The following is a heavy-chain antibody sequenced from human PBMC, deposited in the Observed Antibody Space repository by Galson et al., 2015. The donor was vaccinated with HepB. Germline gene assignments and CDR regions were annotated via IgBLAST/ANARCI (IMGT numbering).Heavy chain of an antibody. V-gene: IGHV5-10-1*01. J-gene: IGHJ6*02. D-gene: IGHD3-10*01. Sequence: QSGAEVKKPGESLRISCKGSGYSFTSYWISWVRQMPGKGLEWMGRIDPSDSYTNYSPSFQGHVTISADKSISTAYLQWSSLKASDTAMYYCARPHYGSATMGYYYGMDVWGQGTTVTVSS. CDR3: ARPHYGSATMGYYYGMDV. CDR1: GYSFTSYW. CDR2: IDPSDSYT.